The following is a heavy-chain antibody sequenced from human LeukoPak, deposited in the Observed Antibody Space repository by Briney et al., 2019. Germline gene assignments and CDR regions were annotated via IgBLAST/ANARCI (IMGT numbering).Heavy chain of an antibody. Sequence: ASVKVSCKASGYTFTSYGISWVRQAPGQGLEWMGWISAYNGNTNYAQKLQGRVTMTTDTSTSTAYMELRSLRSEDTAVYYCARVRSGYSSSWYLWYWGQGTLVTVSS. J-gene: IGHJ4*02. V-gene: IGHV1-18*01. D-gene: IGHD6-13*01. CDR2: ISAYNGNT. CDR3: ARVRSGYSSSWYLWY. CDR1: GYTFTSYG.